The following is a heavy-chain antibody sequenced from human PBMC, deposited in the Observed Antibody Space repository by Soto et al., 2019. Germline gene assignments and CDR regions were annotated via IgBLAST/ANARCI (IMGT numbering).Heavy chain of an antibody. CDR3: AKEFGSTWIDH. J-gene: IGHJ4*02. CDR2: MSYDGTKE. CDR1: GFTLTTYG. V-gene: IGHV3-30*18. Sequence: PGGSLRLSCAASGFTLTTYGMHWVRQAPGKGLEWVAAMSYDGTKEYYADSVKGRFTISRDSSRNTLFLQLNSLRAEDTAVYYCAKEFGSTWIDHWGEGTLVTVPS. D-gene: IGHD6-13*01.